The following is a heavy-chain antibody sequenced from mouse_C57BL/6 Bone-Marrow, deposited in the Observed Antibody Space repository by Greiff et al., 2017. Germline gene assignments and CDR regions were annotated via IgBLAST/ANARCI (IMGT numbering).Heavy chain of an antibody. V-gene: IGHV1-61*01. D-gene: IGHD2-4*01. J-gene: IGHJ2*01. CDR1: GYTFTGYW. CDR3: ASRHYDYDGDY. CDR2: IYPSDSET. Sequence: VQLQQPGAELVRPGSSVKLSCKASGYTFTGYWMDWVKQRPGQGLEWIGNIYPSDSETHYNQKFKDKATLTVDKSSSTAYMQLSSLTSEDSAVYYCASRHYDYDGDYWGQGTTLTVSS.